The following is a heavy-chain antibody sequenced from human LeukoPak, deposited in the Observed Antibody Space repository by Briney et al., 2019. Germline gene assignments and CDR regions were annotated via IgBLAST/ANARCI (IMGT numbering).Heavy chain of an antibody. V-gene: IGHV3-33*08. CDR2: IWYDGSNK. Sequence: GGSLRLSCAASGFTFSSYGMHWVRQAPGKGLEWVAVIWYDGSNKYYADSVKGRFTISRDNSKNTLYLQMNSLRAEDTAVYYCARDSRSLSRPSGWGQGTLVTVSS. J-gene: IGHJ4*02. CDR3: ARDSRSLSRPSG. CDR1: GFTFSSYG. D-gene: IGHD2-15*01.